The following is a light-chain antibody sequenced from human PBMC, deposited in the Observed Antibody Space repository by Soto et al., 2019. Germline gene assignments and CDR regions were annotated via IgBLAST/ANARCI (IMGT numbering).Light chain of an antibody. CDR2: GTS. Sequence: EIVMTQSPATLSVSPGERATLSCRASQSVSSNLAWYQQKPGQAPRLLIYGTSTRATGIPARFSGSGSGTEFTLTISSLQYEDFAVYYCQQYNNWPRTFGQGTKAHIK. CDR1: QSVSSN. V-gene: IGKV3-15*01. CDR3: QQYNNWPRT. J-gene: IGKJ1*01.